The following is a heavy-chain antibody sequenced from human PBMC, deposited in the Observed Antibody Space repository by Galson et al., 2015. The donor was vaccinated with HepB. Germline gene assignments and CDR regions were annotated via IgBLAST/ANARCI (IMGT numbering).Heavy chain of an antibody. J-gene: IGHJ6*02. CDR2: ISGRDGST. CDR1: GFTFSSYA. CDR3: AKGVVDRGVDA. V-gene: IGHV3-23*01. D-gene: IGHD2-21*01. Sequence: SLRLSCAASGFTFSSYAMTWVRQAPGKGLEYVSSISGRDGSTYYADSVKGRFTISRDNSKNTLFLQMNSLRVEDTAVYSCAKGVVDRGVDAWGQGTTVTVSS.